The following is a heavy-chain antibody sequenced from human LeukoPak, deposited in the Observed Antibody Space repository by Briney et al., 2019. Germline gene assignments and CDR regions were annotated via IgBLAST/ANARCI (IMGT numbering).Heavy chain of an antibody. D-gene: IGHD3-22*01. CDR2: IYYSGST. CDR1: GGSISSYY. CDR3: ARHRRSTYDSSGYRGFDAFDI. V-gene: IGHV4-59*01. J-gene: IGHJ3*02. Sequence: SETLFLTCTVSGGSISSYYWSWIRQPPGKGLEWIGYIYYSGSTNYNPSLKSRVTISVDTSKNQFSLKLSSVTAADTAVYYCARHRRSTYDSSGYRGFDAFDIWGQGTMVTVSS.